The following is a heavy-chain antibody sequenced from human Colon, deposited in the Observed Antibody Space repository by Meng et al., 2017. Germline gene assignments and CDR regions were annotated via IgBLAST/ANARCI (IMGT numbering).Heavy chain of an antibody. CDR1: GGSVSSGDYY. D-gene: IGHD2-21*02. Sequence: HVPLQESAPGLVSPSETLSLTFTVSGGSVSSGDYYWSWIRQPPGKGLEWLGYVYYTGNTNYNPSLKNRVTISLDTSNNQFSLKLTSMTAADAAIYYCARVNGDFDEAWFDPWGQGILVTVSS. CDR2: VYYTGNT. CDR3: ARVNGDFDEAWFDP. J-gene: IGHJ5*02. V-gene: IGHV4-61*08.